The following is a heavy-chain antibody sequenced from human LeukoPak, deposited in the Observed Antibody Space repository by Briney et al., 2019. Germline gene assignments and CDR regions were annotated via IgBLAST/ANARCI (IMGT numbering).Heavy chain of an antibody. J-gene: IGHJ4*02. Sequence: SQTLSLTCTVSGGSISSGNHYWSWIRQHPERGLGWIGFIHYSGSTYYKPSLGSRVTISIDTSKNQFSLNIISVTAADTAVYFCARTSEEKGYSDLDYWGQGTLVTVSS. CDR3: ARTSEEKGYSDLDY. V-gene: IGHV4-31*03. CDR1: GGSISSGNHY. CDR2: IHYSGST. D-gene: IGHD5-18*01.